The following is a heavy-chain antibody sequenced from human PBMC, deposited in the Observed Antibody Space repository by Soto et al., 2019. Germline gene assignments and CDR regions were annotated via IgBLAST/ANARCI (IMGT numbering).Heavy chain of an antibody. CDR1: GGSISSYY. D-gene: IGHD6-19*01. Sequence: PSETLSLTCTVSGGSISSYYWSWIRQPPGKGLEWIGYIYYSGSTNYNPSLKSRVTISVDTSKNQFSLKLSSVTAADTAVYYCARGNSSGWYYYYYYGMDVWGQGTTVTVSS. CDR3: ARGNSSGWYYYYYYGMDV. V-gene: IGHV4-59*01. CDR2: IYYSGST. J-gene: IGHJ6*02.